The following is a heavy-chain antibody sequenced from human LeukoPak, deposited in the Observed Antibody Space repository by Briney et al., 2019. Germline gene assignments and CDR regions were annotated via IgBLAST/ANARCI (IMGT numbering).Heavy chain of an antibody. CDR2: INHSGST. CDR3: VSLPGAVADFDY. V-gene: IGHV4-34*01. D-gene: IGHD6-19*01. CDR1: GGSFSGYY. J-gene: IGHJ4*02. Sequence: PSETLSLTCAVYGGSFSGYYWSWIRQPPGKGLEWIGEINHSGSTNYNPSLKSRVTISVDTSKNQFSLKLSSVTAADTAVYYCVSLPGAVADFDYWGQGTLVTVSS.